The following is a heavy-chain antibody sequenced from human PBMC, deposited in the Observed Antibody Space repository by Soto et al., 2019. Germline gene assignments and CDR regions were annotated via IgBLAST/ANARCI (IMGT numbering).Heavy chain of an antibody. CDR1: GFTFSSYA. J-gene: IGHJ4*02. D-gene: IGHD3-16*01. CDR3: AKAYFVWSSEQPYYFDY. CDR2: ITGSGDRT. Sequence: GGSLRLSCVASGFTFSSYAMNWVRQAPGKGLEWVAAITGSGDRTYYADSVRGRFTISRDNSKNTLFLQMNSLRAEDTAVYYCAKAYFVWSSEQPYYFDYWGQGTLVTVSS. V-gene: IGHV3-23*01.